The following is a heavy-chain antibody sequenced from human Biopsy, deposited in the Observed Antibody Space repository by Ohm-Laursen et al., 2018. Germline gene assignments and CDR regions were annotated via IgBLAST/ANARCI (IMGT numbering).Heavy chain of an antibody. J-gene: IGHJ4*02. V-gene: IGHV1-24*01. CDR1: EYTLTELP. Sequence: ASVKVSCKVSEYTLTELPIHWVRQAPGKGLEWMGGFDPEHGETLYAQKFQGRVTMTEDTSTDTACMELSSLRSEDTAVYYYAADINVWNVNYWGQGTQVTVSS. D-gene: IGHD1-1*01. CDR2: FDPEHGET. CDR3: AADINVWNVNY.